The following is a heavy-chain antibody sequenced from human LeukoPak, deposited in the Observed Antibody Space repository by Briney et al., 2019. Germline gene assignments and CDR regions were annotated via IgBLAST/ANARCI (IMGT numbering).Heavy chain of an antibody. J-gene: IGHJ3*02. CDR2: ISSSSSYI. CDR3: ARAPYDRTGYYTPLAFDI. CDR1: GFTFSIYT. V-gene: IGHV3-21*01. Sequence: GGSLRLSCAASGFTFSIYTMNWVSQAPGKGLEWVSTISSSSSYIYYADSVKGRFTISRDNAKNTLYLQMNSLRPEDTPVYYCARAPYDRTGYYTPLAFDISGEGGMGTVSS. D-gene: IGHD3/OR15-3a*01.